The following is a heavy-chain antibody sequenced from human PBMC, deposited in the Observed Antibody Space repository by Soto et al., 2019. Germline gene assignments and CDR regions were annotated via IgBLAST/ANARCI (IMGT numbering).Heavy chain of an antibody. Sequence: GGSLRLSCAASGFTFSSYGMHWVRQAPGKGLEWVAVIWYDGSNKYYADSVKGRFTISRDNSKNTLYLQMNSLRAEDTAVYYCASSYCSSTSCSTLFDYWGQGTLVTVSS. CDR2: IWYDGSNK. D-gene: IGHD2-2*01. CDR3: ASSYCSSTSCSTLFDY. J-gene: IGHJ4*02. CDR1: GFTFSSYG. V-gene: IGHV3-33*01.